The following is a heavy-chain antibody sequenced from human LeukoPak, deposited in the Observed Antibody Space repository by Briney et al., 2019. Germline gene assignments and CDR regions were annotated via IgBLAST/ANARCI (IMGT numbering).Heavy chain of an antibody. CDR1: GFIVSGKY. V-gene: IGHV3-53*01. CDR3: AREGSFDSSGYNDALDI. CDR2: IRGDGST. J-gene: IGHJ3*02. D-gene: IGHD3-22*01. Sequence: AGGSLRLSCAASGFIVSGKYMSWVRQAPGKGLEWVSVIRGDGSTSYADSVKGRFTISRDNSKNTLYLQMNSLRAEDTAVYYCAREGSFDSSGYNDALDIWGQGTMVTVSA.